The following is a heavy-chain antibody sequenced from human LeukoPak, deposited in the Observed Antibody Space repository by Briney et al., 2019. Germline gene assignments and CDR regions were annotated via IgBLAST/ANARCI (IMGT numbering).Heavy chain of an antibody. V-gene: IGHV1-69*13. J-gene: IGHJ4*02. CDR1: GGTFSSYA. CDR3: ARVGGSYYYDSSGYI. CDR2: IIPIFGTA. Sequence: SVEVSCKASGGTFSSYAISWVRQAPGQGLEWMGGIIPIFGTANYAQKFQGRVTITADESTSTAYMELSSVTAADTAVYYCARVGGSYYYDSSGYIWGQGTLVTVSS. D-gene: IGHD3-22*01.